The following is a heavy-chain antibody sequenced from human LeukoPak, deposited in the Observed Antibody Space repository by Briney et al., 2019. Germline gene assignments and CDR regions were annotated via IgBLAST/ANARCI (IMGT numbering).Heavy chain of an antibody. CDR1: GGTFSSYA. V-gene: IGHV1-69*05. J-gene: IGHJ4*02. CDR3: ARDRGYSSSWYDY. CDR2: IIPIFGTA. Sequence: GASVKVSCKASGGTFSSYAISWVRQAPGQGLEWMGGIIPIFGTANYAQKFQGRVTITTDEFTSTAYMELSSLRSEDTAVYYCARDRGYSSSWYDYWGQGTLVTVSS. D-gene: IGHD6-13*01.